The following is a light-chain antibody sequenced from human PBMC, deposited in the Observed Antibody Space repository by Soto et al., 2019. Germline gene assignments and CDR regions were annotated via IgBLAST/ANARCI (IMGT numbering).Light chain of an antibody. CDR3: LLYYGGVVL. J-gene: IGLJ2*01. CDR1: TGAVTSGHY. V-gene: IGLV7-46*01. CDR2: DAV. Sequence: QAVVTQEPSLTVSPGGTVTLTCGSSTGAVTSGHYPYWVQQRSGQAPRTLIYDAVNRHSWTPARFSGPLLGGKAALTLSGAQPEDEGDYYCLLYYGGVVLFGGGTKLTVL.